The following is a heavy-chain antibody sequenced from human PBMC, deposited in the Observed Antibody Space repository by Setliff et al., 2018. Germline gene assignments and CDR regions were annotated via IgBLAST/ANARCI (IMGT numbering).Heavy chain of an antibody. Sequence: GGSLRLSCVVSGFSFSRHWMSWVRQAPGKGLEWVADIKQDGSTKYYLDSVKGRFTISRDNAKRSLYLQMNGLRADDTGVYYCVRDDADNYDAFDNWAKGHWSPSPQ. V-gene: IGHV3-7*01. D-gene: IGHD3-22*01. CDR1: GFSFSRHW. CDR3: VRDDADNYDAFDN. J-gene: IGHJ3*02. CDR2: IKQDGSTK.